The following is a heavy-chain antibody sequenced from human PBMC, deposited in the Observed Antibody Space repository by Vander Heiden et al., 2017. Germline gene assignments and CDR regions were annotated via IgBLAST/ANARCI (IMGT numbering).Heavy chain of an antibody. CDR3: ARMTHIAAPGYGTLDI. J-gene: IGHJ3*02. Sequence: EVQLVQSGAEVKKPGESLKISCKGSAYRFTSYWIGWVRQMPGKGLEWMGIIYPGDSDTRYSPSFQGQVTISADKSISTTYLQWSSLKASDTAIYYCARMTHIAAPGYGTLDIWGQGTMVTVSS. D-gene: IGHD3-10*01. CDR1: AYRFTSYW. V-gene: IGHV5-51*01. CDR2: IYPGDSDT.